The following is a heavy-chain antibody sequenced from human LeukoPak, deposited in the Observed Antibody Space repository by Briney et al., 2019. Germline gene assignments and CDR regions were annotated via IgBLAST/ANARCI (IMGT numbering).Heavy chain of an antibody. CDR2: IYYSGTT. D-gene: IGHD3-22*01. J-gene: IGHJ4*02. Sequence: SETLSLTCTVSGGSISSSSYYWVWIRQPPGKGLEWIASIYYSGTTYYNPSLKSRVTISADTSKNQFSLKLSSVTAADTAVYYCTSRGWIVGLVDYWGQGSVVTVSS. CDR1: GGSISSSSYY. CDR3: TSRGWIVGLVDY. V-gene: IGHV4-39*01.